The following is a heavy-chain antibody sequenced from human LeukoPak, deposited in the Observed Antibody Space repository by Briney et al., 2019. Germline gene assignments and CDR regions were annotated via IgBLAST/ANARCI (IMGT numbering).Heavy chain of an antibody. Sequence: PSETLSLTCSVSGASLSNHYWSWVRQAPGKALEWIAYIYHSGSTNYNPSLKSRVTMSVDTSKHQFSLKLSSVTAADTAVYYCASVYFGASLAAGYYYYMDVWGKGTMVTVSS. CDR2: IYHSGST. J-gene: IGHJ6*03. CDR3: ASVYFGASLAAGYYYYMDV. CDR1: GASLSNHY. D-gene: IGHD3-3*01. V-gene: IGHV4-59*11.